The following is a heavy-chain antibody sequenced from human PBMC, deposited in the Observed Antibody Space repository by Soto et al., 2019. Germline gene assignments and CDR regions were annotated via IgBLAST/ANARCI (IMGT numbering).Heavy chain of an antibody. V-gene: IGHV4-39*01. CDR1: GGSISSSSYY. J-gene: IGHJ5*02. Sequence: SETLSLTCTVSGGSISSSSYYWGWIRQPPGKGLERIGSIYYSGSTYYNPSLKSRVTISVDTSKNQFSLKLSSVTAADTAVYYCARCTVTTGTGTFYNWFDPWGQGTLVTVSS. D-gene: IGHD4-4*01. CDR2: IYYSGST. CDR3: ARCTVTTGTGTFYNWFDP.